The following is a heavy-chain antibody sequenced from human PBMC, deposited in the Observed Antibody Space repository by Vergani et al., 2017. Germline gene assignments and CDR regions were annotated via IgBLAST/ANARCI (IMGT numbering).Heavy chain of an antibody. Sequence: QVQLQESGPGVVKPSQTLSLTCTVSGFSVSNSDYFWTWIRQPAGKGLEWIGRVMPSGMTNYNPSLESRVTMSVDTSKNQFSLKLSSVTAADTAVYYCARPGSSSWYQVSWYFDLWGRGTLVTVSS. CDR3: ARPGSSSWYQVSWYFDL. J-gene: IGHJ2*01. V-gene: IGHV4-61*02. CDR2: VMPSGMT. CDR1: GFSVSNSDYF. D-gene: IGHD6-13*01.